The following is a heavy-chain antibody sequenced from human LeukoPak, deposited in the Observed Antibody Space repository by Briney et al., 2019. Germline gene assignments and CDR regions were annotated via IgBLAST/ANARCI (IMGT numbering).Heavy chain of an antibody. D-gene: IGHD1-26*01. V-gene: IGHV3-30-3*01. CDR2: ISYDGSNK. J-gene: IGHJ3*02. Sequence: GGSLRLSCAASGFTFSNYAMHWVRQAPGKGLEWMAIISYDGSNKDYADSVKGRFTISRDKSKNTLYLQVNSLRTEDTAVYYCARRMGATPVGNAFDIWGQGTMVTVSS. CDR1: GFTFSNYA. CDR3: ARRMGATPVGNAFDI.